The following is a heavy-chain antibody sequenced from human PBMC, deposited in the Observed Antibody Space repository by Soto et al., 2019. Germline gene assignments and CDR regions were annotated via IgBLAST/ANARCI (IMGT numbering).Heavy chain of an antibody. D-gene: IGHD2-15*01. Sequence: QVQLVQSGAEVKKPGSSVKVSCKASGGTFSSYTISWVRQAPGQGLEWMGRIIPILGIANYAQKFQGRVRITADNSPSTPYMERGGRSSRDTAVYSGASGRYGSGGACSPGYYSVMDVWGKGTRSPSPQ. CDR2: IIPILGIA. V-gene: IGHV1-69*02. CDR1: GGTFSSYT. J-gene: IGHJ6*04. CDR3: ASGRYGSGGACSPGYYSVMDV.